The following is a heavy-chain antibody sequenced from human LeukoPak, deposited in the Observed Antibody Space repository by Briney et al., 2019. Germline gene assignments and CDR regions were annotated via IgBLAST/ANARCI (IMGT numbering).Heavy chain of an antibody. V-gene: IGHV1-2*02. J-gene: IGHJ6*02. CDR1: GHSFTNYY. Sequence: ASVKVSCKASGHSFTNYYIHWVRQAPGQGLEWMGWINPNSGGTNYAQKFQGRVTMTRDTSISTAYMELSRLRSDDTAVYYCARDGENSYGYMGYYGMDVWGQGTTVTVSS. CDR3: ARDGENSYGYMGYYGMDV. CDR2: INPNSGGT. D-gene: IGHD5-12*01.